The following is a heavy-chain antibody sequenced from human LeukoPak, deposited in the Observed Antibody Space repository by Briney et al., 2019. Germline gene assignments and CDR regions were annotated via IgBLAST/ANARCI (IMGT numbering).Heavy chain of an antibody. CDR1: GYTFTNYG. CDR2: ISGYNGYT. D-gene: IGHD3-22*01. CDR3: ARDRSPRHYYDTSDYHGAAEY. J-gene: IGHJ4*02. V-gene: IGHV1-18*01. Sequence: GASVKVSCKASGYTFTNYGISWVRQAPGQGLEWMGWISGYNGYTNYPQKFQGRVTMTTDTSTSTAYMELRSLRSDDTAVYYCARDRSPRHYYDTSDYHGAAEYWGQGTLVTVSS.